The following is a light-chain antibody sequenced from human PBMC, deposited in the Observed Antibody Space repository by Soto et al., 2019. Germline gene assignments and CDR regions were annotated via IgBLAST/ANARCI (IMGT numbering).Light chain of an antibody. CDR1: SRDVGGYNN. Sequence: QSALTQPASVSRSPGQSITISCTGTSRDVGGYNNVSWYQQHPGKAPKLMIYDVSNRPSGVSNRFSGSKSGNTASLTISGLQAEDDADYYCSSYTSSSTLYVFGTGTKLTVL. V-gene: IGLV2-14*01. CDR3: SSYTSSSTLYV. J-gene: IGLJ1*01. CDR2: DVS.